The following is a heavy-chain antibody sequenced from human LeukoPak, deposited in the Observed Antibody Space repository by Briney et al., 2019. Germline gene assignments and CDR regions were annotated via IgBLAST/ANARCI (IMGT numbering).Heavy chain of an antibody. D-gene: IGHD6-19*01. V-gene: IGHV4-59*12. Sequence: SETLSLTCTVSGGSISSYYWSWIRQPPGKGLEWIGYIYYSGSTNYNPSLKSRVTISVDTSKNQFSLKLSSVTAADTAVYYCARNGDSSGWNAYYFDYWGQGTLVTVSS. CDR3: ARNGDSSGWNAYYFDY. CDR1: GGSISSYY. J-gene: IGHJ4*02. CDR2: IYYSGST.